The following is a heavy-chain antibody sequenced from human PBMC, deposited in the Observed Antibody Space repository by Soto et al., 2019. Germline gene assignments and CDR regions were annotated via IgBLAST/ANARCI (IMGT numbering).Heavy chain of an antibody. Sequence: GGSLRLSCAASGSTFSSYSMNWVRQAPGEGLEWVSSISSSSSYIYYADSVRGRFTISRDNAKNSLYLQMNSLRAEDTAVYYCAREYSYGPVAFDIWGQRTMVTVSS. CDR2: ISSSSSYI. V-gene: IGHV3-21*01. J-gene: IGHJ3*02. D-gene: IGHD5-18*01. CDR1: GSTFSSYS. CDR3: AREYSYGPVAFDI.